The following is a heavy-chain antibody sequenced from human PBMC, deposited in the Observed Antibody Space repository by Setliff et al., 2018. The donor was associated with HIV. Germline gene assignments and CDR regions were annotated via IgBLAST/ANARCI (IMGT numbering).Heavy chain of an antibody. Sequence: GESLKISCKGSGYSFPTYWIGWVRQMPGKGLEWMGIIYPDDSDTRYSPSFQGQVAISADKSINTAYLQWSSLKASDTAIYYCARGTDWFDPWGQGTLVTVSS. V-gene: IGHV5-51*01. CDR1: GYSFPTYW. CDR2: IYPDDSDT. D-gene: IGHD2-8*02. J-gene: IGHJ5*02. CDR3: ARGTDWFDP.